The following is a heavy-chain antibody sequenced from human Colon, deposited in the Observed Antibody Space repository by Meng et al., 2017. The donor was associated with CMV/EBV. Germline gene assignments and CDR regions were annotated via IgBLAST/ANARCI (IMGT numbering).Heavy chain of an antibody. CDR3: ARTPGGKICSGANCYTVDD. D-gene: IGHD2-15*01. V-gene: IGHV3-66*02. Sequence: GGSLRLSCAVSGFTVTSTLMSWVRQAPGKRPEWVAVVYAGGKTFYADSVEGRFTISRDNSDNTLYLQMNRLLTEDSGVYYCARTPGGKICSGANCYTVDDWGQGTLVTVSS. J-gene: IGHJ4*02. CDR2: VYAGGKT. CDR1: GFTVTSTL.